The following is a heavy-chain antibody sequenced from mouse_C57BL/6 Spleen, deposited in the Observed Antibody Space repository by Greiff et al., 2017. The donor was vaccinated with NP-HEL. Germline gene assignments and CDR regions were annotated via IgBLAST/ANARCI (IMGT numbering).Heavy chain of an antibody. CDR2: SRNKANDYTT. Sequence: EVQVVDSGGGLVQSGRSLRLSCATSGFTFSDFYMEWVRQAPGKGLEWIAASRNKANDYTTEYSASVKGRFIVSRDTSQSILYLQMNALRAEDTAIYYCERVSDYDGYFDVGGTGTTVTVSS. CDR3: ERVSDYDGYFDV. V-gene: IGHV7-1*01. CDR1: GFTFSDFY. J-gene: IGHJ1*03. D-gene: IGHD2-4*01.